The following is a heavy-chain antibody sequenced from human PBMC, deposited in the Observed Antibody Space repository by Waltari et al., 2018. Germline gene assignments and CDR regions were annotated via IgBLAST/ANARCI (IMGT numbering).Heavy chain of an antibody. J-gene: IGHJ5*02. CDR1: GFTFSSYA. Sequence: EVQLLESGGGLVQPGGSLRLPCPASGFTFSSYAMRWVRQAPGKGLEWVSAISGSGGSTYYADSVKGRFTISRDNSKNTLYLQMNSLRAEDTAVYYCAKGGFAVTSLPWGQGTLVTVSS. V-gene: IGHV3-23*01. CDR2: ISGSGGST. D-gene: IGHD4-4*01. CDR3: AKGGFAVTSLP.